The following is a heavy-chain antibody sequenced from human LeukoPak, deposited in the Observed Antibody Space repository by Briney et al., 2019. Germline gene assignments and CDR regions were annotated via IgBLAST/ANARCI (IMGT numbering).Heavy chain of an antibody. CDR2: INHSGST. J-gene: IGHJ3*02. V-gene: IGHV4-34*01. Sequence: KPSETLSLTCAVYGGSFSGYYGSWIRQPPGKGLEWIGEINHSGSTNYNPSLKSRVTISVDTSKNQFSLKLSSVTAADTAVYYCARGSDFDYWAAFDIWGQGTMVTVSS. CDR3: ARGSDFDYWAAFDI. D-gene: IGHD2-8*02. CDR1: GGSFSGYY.